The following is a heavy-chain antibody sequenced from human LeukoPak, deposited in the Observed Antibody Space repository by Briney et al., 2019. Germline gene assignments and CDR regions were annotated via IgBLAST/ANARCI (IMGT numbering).Heavy chain of an antibody. CDR1: GFTFSDYY. D-gene: IGHD3-22*01. J-gene: IGHJ4*02. CDR2: ISSSGSYT. Sequence: PGRSLRLSCAASGFTFSDYYMSWIRQAPGKGLEWASYISSSGSYTNYADSVKGRFTISRDNAKNSLYLQMNSLRAEDTAVYFCARGSGYYDRVLDYWGQGTLVTVSS. V-gene: IGHV3-11*03. CDR3: ARGSGYYDRVLDY.